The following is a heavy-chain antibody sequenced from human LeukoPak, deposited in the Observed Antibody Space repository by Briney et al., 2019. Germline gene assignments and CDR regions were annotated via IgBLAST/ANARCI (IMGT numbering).Heavy chain of an antibody. CDR3: ARAARLYYYDSSGANFDY. V-gene: IGHV1-69*05. Sequence: ASVKVSRKASGGTFSSYAISWVRQAPGQGLEWMGGIIPIFGTANYAQKFQGRVTITTDESTSTAYMELSSLRSGDTAVYYCARAARLYYYDSSGANFDYWGQGTLVTVSS. CDR2: IIPIFGTA. J-gene: IGHJ4*02. D-gene: IGHD3-22*01. CDR1: GGTFSSYA.